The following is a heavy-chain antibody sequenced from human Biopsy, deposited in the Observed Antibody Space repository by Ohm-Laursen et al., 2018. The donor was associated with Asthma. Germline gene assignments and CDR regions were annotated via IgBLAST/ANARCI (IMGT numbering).Heavy chain of an antibody. CDR3: AKDKVGAANSYQYGMDV. CDR1: EFPFSSYA. V-gene: IGHV3-23*01. J-gene: IGHJ6*02. Sequence: LSLSCAASEFPFSSYAMNSVRQAPGHGLGWVSSISGNGDNTRYSDSVHGRFIISRDNSKNTLYLQMNRLRVEDTAIYFCAKDKVGAANSYQYGMDVWGQGTTVTVSS. D-gene: IGHD1-26*01. CDR2: ISGNGDNT.